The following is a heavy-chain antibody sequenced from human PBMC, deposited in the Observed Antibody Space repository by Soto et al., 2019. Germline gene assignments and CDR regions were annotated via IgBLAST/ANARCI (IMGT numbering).Heavy chain of an antibody. Sequence: GGSLRLSCAASGFTFSNYSMTWVRQAPGKGLEWVSGVTRGGSAYYADSVRGRFTISRDNAKDSLYLQMNSLRAEDTAIFYCASDPSYYGSGSYYYFVHGGQGTLVTVSS. CDR1: GFTFSNYS. V-gene: IGHV3-21*01. J-gene: IGHJ4*02. D-gene: IGHD3-10*01. CDR2: VTRGGSA. CDR3: ASDPSYYGSGSYYYFVH.